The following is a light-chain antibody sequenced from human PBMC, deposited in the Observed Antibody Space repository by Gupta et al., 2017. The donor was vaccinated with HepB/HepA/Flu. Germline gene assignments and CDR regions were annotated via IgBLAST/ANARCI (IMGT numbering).Light chain of an antibody. CDR2: DAS. V-gene: IGKV3-11*01. CDR1: QSVSSY. J-gene: IGKJ5*01. CDR3: QQRSNWPPIT. Sequence: EIVLTQSPATLSLSPGERATLSCRASQSVSSYLAWYQQKPGQAPRLLIYDASNRDTGIPARFSGSGYGKDLTLTISSREQEDFAGYYCQQRSNWPPITFGQGTQMDIK.